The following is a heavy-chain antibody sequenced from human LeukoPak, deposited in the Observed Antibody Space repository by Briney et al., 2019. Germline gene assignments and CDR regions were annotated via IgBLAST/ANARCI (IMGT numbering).Heavy chain of an antibody. Sequence: ASVKVSCKTSGYTFTAYPIHWVRQAPGQGLEWMGRISPNSGVTYYSQKFHGRVTMTRDTSSSTAYMDLSSLRPDDTAVYYCARDSSNWSSFGYWAQGTLVLVSS. CDR2: ISPNSGVT. J-gene: IGHJ4*02. CDR3: ARDSSNWSSFGY. CDR1: GYTFTAYP. V-gene: IGHV1-2*06. D-gene: IGHD1-20*01.